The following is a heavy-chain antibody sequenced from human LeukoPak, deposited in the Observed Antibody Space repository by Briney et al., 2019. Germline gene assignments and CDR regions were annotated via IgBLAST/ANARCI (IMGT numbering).Heavy chain of an antibody. Sequence: ASETLSLTCTVSGGSISSSSYYWGWIRQPPGKGLEWIGSIYYSGSTYYNPSLKSRVTISVDTSKNQFSLKLSSVTAADTAVYYCARGRFDPWGQEPWSPSPQ. CDR2: IYYSGST. CDR1: GGSISSSSYY. V-gene: IGHV4-39*07. CDR3: ARGRFDP. J-gene: IGHJ5*02.